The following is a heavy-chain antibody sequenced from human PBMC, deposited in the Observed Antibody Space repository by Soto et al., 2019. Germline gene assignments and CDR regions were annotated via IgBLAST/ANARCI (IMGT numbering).Heavy chain of an antibody. CDR1: GGSISSYY. V-gene: IGHV4-59*01. Sequence: QVQLQESGPGLVKPLETLSLTCTVSGGSISSYYWSWMRQPPGKGLEWIGYIYYSGSTNYNPSLKSRVTISVDTSKNQFSLKLSSVTAADTAVYYCARRYGGNFDYWGQGTLVTVSS. J-gene: IGHJ4*02. CDR3: ARRYGGNFDY. CDR2: IYYSGST. D-gene: IGHD3-16*01.